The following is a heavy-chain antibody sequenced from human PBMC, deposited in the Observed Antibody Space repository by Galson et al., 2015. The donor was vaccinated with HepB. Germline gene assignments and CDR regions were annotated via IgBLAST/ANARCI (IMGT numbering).Heavy chain of an antibody. CDR2: INTITGNP. J-gene: IGHJ6*02. Sequence: SVKVSCKASGYTFSDYSINWLRQAPGQGLEWMGWINTITGNPTHAQGFTGRFVFSLDISVSTAYLQISSLRAEDTAVYYCARNFQELWQYQYFYGMDVWGHGTTVTVSS. CDR3: ARNFQELWQYQYFYGMDV. D-gene: IGHD2-2*01. V-gene: IGHV7-4-1*02. CDR1: GYTFSDYS.